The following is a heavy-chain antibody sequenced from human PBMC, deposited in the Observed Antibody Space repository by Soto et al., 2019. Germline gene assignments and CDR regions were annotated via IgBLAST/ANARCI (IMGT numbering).Heavy chain of an antibody. CDR1: GYTFTSYD. CDR3: ARGRAWQTITIFGVVRHDFDY. Sequence: QVQLVQSGAEVKKPGASVKVSCKASGYTFTSYDINWVRQATGQGLEWMGWMNPNSGNTGYAQKFQGRVTMTRNTSISTAYMELSSLRSEDTAVYYCARGRAWQTITIFGVVRHDFDYWGQGTLVTVSS. V-gene: IGHV1-8*01. J-gene: IGHJ4*02. CDR2: MNPNSGNT. D-gene: IGHD3-3*01.